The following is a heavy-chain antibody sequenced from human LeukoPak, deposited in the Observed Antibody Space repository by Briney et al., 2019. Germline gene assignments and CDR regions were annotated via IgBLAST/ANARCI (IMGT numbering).Heavy chain of an antibody. CDR2: IYTSGST. Sequence: PSETLSLTCTVSGGSISSYYWSWIRQPAGKGLEWIGRIYTSGSTNYNPSLKSRVTMSVDTSKNQFSLKLSSVTAADTAVYYCAREIAVNGYYYGMDVWGQGTTVTVSS. V-gene: IGHV4-4*07. CDR3: AREIAVNGYYYGMDV. D-gene: IGHD2-21*01. J-gene: IGHJ6*02. CDR1: GGSISSYY.